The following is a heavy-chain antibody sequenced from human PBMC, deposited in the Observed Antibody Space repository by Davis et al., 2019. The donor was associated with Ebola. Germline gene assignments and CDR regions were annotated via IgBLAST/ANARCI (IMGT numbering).Heavy chain of an antibody. J-gene: IGHJ4*02. D-gene: IGHD3-9*01. V-gene: IGHV3-49*04. CDR3: TSLFDWLG. CDR2: IRSKAYGGTT. CDR1: GFTSGAYA. Sequence: PAGSLRLSCTVSGFTSGAYAMSWVRQAPGKGLEWVGFIRSKAYGGTTEYAASVKGRFTISRDDSKSIAYLQMISLKTEDPAVYYCTSLFDWLGWGKGTLVTVSS.